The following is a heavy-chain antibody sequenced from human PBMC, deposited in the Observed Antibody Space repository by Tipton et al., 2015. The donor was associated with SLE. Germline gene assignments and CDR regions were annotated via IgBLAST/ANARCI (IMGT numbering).Heavy chain of an antibody. V-gene: IGHV3-73*01. Sequence: SLRLSCAASGFTFSGSAMHWVRQASGKGLEWVGRIRSKANSYATAYAASVKGRFTISRDDSKNTAYLQMNSLKTEDTAVYYCAKSNFRYYYDSSGWPFDYWGQGTLVTVSS. CDR1: GFTFSGSA. CDR3: AKSNFRYYYDSSGWPFDY. CDR2: IRSKANSYAT. D-gene: IGHD3-22*01. J-gene: IGHJ4*02.